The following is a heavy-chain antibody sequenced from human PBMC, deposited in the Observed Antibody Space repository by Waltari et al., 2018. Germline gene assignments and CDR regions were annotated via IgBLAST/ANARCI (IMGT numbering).Heavy chain of an antibody. V-gene: IGHV4-61*02. D-gene: IGHD1-7*01. Sequence: QVQLQESGPGLVKPSQTLSLTCTVSGGSISSGSYYWSWLRQPAGKGLEWIGRIYTSGSTNYNPSLKSRVTISVDTSKNQFSLKLSSVTAADTAVYYCAREREYNWNFGTGYYFDYWGQGTLVTVSS. CDR1: GGSISSGSYY. CDR2: IYTSGST. J-gene: IGHJ4*02. CDR3: AREREYNWNFGTGYYFDY.